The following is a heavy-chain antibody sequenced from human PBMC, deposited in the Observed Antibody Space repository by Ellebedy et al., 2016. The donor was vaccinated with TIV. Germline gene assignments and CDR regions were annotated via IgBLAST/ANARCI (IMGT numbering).Heavy chain of an antibody. CDR1: GFTFSDHY. V-gene: IGHV3-72*01. Sequence: PGGSLRLSCAASGFTFSDHYMDWVRQAPGKGLEWVGRTRDKANSYTTEYAASVKGRFTISRDDSKNSLYLQMNSLKTEDTAVYYCARVNRVGNWFDPWGQGTLVTVSS. D-gene: IGHD1-26*01. CDR2: TRDKANSYTT. CDR3: ARVNRVGNWFDP. J-gene: IGHJ5*02.